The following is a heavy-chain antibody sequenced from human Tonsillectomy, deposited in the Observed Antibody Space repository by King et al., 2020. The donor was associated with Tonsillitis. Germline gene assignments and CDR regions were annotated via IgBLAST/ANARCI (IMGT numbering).Heavy chain of an antibody. CDR1: GGTFSSYA. D-gene: IGHD2-2*01. J-gene: IGHJ5*02. Sequence: VQLVQSGAEVKKPGSSVKVSCKASGGTFSSYAISWVRQAPGQGLEWMGGIIPIFGIANYAQKFQGRVTITADESTSTAYMELSSLRSEDTAVYYCARGVPAAKLGSDWFDPWGQGTLVTVSS. V-gene: IGHV1-69*12. CDR2: IIPIFGIA. CDR3: ARGVPAAKLGSDWFDP.